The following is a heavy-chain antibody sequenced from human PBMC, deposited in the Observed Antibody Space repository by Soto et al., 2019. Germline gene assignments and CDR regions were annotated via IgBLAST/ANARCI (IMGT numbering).Heavy chain of an antibody. V-gene: IGHV1-69*13. J-gene: IGHJ4*02. D-gene: IGHD3-16*02. Sequence: ASVKVSCKASGGTFSSYAISWVRQAPGQGLELMGWIIPIFGTTNYAQKFQGRVTITADESTSTAYMELSSLRSEDTAVYYCARDLMITFGGVIALFDWGQGTLVTVSS. CDR2: IIPIFGTT. CDR3: ARDLMITFGGVIALFD. CDR1: GGTFSSYA.